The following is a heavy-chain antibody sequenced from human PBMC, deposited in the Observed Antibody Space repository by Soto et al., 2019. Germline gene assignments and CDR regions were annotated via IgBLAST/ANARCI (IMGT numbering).Heavy chain of an antibody. J-gene: IGHJ4*02. CDR2: IKEDGSES. V-gene: IGHV3-7*05. Sequence: EVQLVESGGDLVQHGGSLRLSCAASGFTFSTHWMSWVRQAPGKGLEWVANIKEDGSESYYADSVKGRFTISRDNAKNSLYLQMIGLRVEDTALYYCAKDVRWGQGTLVTVSS. CDR3: AKDVR. CDR1: GFTFSTHW.